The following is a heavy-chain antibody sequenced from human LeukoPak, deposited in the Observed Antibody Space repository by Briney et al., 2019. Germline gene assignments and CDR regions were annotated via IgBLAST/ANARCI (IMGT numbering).Heavy chain of an antibody. CDR3: ARSILRGGNSPDFDY. CDR2: IYYSGST. CDR1: GGSISSSSYY. D-gene: IGHD4-23*01. V-gene: IGHV4-39*07. J-gene: IGHJ4*02. Sequence: SETLSLTCTVSGGSISSSSYYWGWIRQPPGKGLEWIGSIYYSGSTYYNPSLKSRVTISVDTSKNQFSLKLSSVTAADTAVYYCARSILRGGNSPDFDYWGQGTLVTVSS.